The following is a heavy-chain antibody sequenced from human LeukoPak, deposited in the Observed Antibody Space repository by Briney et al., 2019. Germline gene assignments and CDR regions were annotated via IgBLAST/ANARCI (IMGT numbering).Heavy chain of an antibody. CDR3: ASLSTVTTTLLDY. Sequence: SETLSLTCTVSGGSISSGGYYWSWIRQHPGKGLEWIGYIYYSGSTYYNPSLKSRVTISVDTSKNQFSLKLSSVTAADTAVYYCASLSTVTTTLLDYWGQGTLVTVSS. D-gene: IGHD4-17*01. CDR1: GGSISSGGYY. CDR2: IYYSGST. V-gene: IGHV4-31*03. J-gene: IGHJ4*02.